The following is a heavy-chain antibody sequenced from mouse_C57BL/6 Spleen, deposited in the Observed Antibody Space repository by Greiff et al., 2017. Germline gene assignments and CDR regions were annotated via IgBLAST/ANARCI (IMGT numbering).Heavy chain of an antibody. J-gene: IGHJ1*03. CDR1: GYAFSSSW. Sequence: QVQLQQSGPELVKPGASVKISCKASGYAFSSSWMNWVKQRPGKGLEWIGRIYPGDGDTNYNGKFKGKATLTADKSSSTAYMQLSSLTSEDSAVYFCARLRITTVVEGYFDVWGTGTTVTVSS. CDR3: ARLRITTVVEGYFDV. D-gene: IGHD1-1*01. V-gene: IGHV1-82*01. CDR2: IYPGDGDT.